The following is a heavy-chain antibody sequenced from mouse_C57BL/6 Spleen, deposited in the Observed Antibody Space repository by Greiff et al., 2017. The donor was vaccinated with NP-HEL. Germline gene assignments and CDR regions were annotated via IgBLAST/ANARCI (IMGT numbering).Heavy chain of an antibody. J-gene: IGHJ3*01. CDR3: ARGDYYGSSGFAY. D-gene: IGHD1-1*01. V-gene: IGHV3-6*01. CDR2: ISYDGSN. Sequence: VQLKESGPGLVKPSQSLSLTCSVTGYSITSGYYWNWIRQFPGNKLEWMGYISYDGSNNYNPSLKNRISITRDTSKNQFFLKLNSVTTEDTATYYCARGDYYGSSGFAYWGQGTLVTVSA. CDR1: GYSITSGYY.